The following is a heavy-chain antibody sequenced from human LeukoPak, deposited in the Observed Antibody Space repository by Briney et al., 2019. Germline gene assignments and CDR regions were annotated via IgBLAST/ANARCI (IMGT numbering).Heavy chain of an antibody. Sequence: PSETLSLTCTVSGGSITNYYWSWIRQPPGKGLECMGWIYYSGSTNYNPSLKSRYTISLHTSKNQFSQKLNSVTAADTAVYYCARGVPYGPSYEFFDYWGQGTLVTVSS. D-gene: IGHD3-10*01. J-gene: IGHJ4*02. CDR3: ARGVPYGPSYEFFDY. CDR1: GGSITNYY. V-gene: IGHV4-59*01. CDR2: IYYSGST.